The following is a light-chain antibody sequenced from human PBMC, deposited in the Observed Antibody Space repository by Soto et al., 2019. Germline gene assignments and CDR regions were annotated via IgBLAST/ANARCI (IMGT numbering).Light chain of an antibody. CDR2: SAS. CDR3: QQSYTTPPIT. V-gene: IGKV1-39*01. Sequence: DIQMTQSPSAQSASVGDTVTITCRASQSIRSHLNWYQQKPGKAPELLIYSASRLQSGVPSRFGGSGSGTDFTLTISDLQPEDFATYYCQQSYTTPPITFGLGTRLEI. J-gene: IGKJ5*01. CDR1: QSIRSH.